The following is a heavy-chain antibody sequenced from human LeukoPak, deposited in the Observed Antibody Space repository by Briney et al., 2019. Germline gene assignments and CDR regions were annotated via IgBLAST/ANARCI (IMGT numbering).Heavy chain of an antibody. Sequence: GGSLRLSCAASGFTFSGYSMNWVRQAPGKGLEWVPSISSSSTYIYYGDSVRGRFTISRDNAKNSLYLQMHSLRAEDTAVYYCARDSDYGGSFDIWGQGTMVTVSS. V-gene: IGHV3-21*04. CDR3: ARDSDYGGSFDI. J-gene: IGHJ3*02. D-gene: IGHD4-23*01. CDR2: ISSSSTYI. CDR1: GFTFSGYS.